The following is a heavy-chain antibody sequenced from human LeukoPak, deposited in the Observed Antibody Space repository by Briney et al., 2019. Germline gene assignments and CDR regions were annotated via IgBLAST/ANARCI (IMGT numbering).Heavy chain of an antibody. CDR1: GGTFSSYS. V-gene: IGHV1-69*11. Sequence: SVKLSCKASGGTFSSYSISWVRQAPGQGLEWMGSIIPIVGTANYAQNFQGRVTITADESTNTPYMQLSSLRSEDTAVYCCARYAYCSGGSCFNYWGQGTLVTVSS. D-gene: IGHD2-15*01. CDR3: ARYAYCSGGSCFNY. J-gene: IGHJ4*02. CDR2: IIPIVGTA.